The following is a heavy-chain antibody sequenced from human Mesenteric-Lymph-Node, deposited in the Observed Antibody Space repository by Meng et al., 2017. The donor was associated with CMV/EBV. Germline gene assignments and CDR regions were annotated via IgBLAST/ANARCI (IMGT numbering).Heavy chain of an antibody. Sequence: SETLSLTCTVSGGSISSGDYYWSWIRQPPGKGLEWIGYIYYSGSTYYNPSLKSRVTISVDTSKNQFSLKLSSVTAADTAVYYCAREITIFGVVIRGYNWFDPWGQGTLVTVSS. V-gene: IGHV4-30-4*08. CDR2: IYYSGST. D-gene: IGHD3-3*01. CDR1: GGSISSGDYY. CDR3: AREITIFGVVIRGYNWFDP. J-gene: IGHJ5*02.